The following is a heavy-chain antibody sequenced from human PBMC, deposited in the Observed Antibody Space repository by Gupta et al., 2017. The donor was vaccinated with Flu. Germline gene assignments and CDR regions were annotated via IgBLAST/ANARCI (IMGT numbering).Heavy chain of an antibody. Sequence: WVRQAPGKGLEWVSAIGGSAASTYYADSVKGRFTISRDNSKGTLYLHLNSLRAEDTAVYYCAKHTVTNYFDSWGQGTLVTVSS. J-gene: IGHJ4*02. CDR3: AKHTVTNYFDS. D-gene: IGHD4-17*01. V-gene: IGHV3-23*01. CDR2: IGGSAAST.